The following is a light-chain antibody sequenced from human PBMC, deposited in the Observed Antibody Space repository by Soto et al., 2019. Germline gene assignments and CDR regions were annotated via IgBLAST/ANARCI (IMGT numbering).Light chain of an antibody. CDR3: QQRSNWPPIT. J-gene: IGKJ5*01. Sequence: EIVLTHSPGTLSLSPGERATLSCSSSQSVSSYLAWYQQKPGQAPRLLIYDASNRATGIPARFSGSGSGTDFTLTISSLEPEDFAVYYCQQRSNWPPITFGQGTRLEIK. CDR2: DAS. CDR1: QSVSSY. V-gene: IGKV3-11*01.